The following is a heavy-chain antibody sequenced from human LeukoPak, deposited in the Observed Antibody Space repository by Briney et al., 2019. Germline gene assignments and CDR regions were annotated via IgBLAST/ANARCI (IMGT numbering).Heavy chain of an antibody. J-gene: IGHJ4*02. CDR1: GFTFSSYA. D-gene: IGHD6-13*01. Sequence: GRSLRLSCAASGFTFSSYAMHWVRQAPGKGLEWAAVISYDGSNKYYADSVKGRFTISRDNSKNTLYLQMNSLRAEDTAVYYCARGSARYSSSWYREGEDYWGQGTLVTVSS. CDR3: ARGSARYSSSWYREGEDY. V-gene: IGHV3-30*01. CDR2: ISYDGSNK.